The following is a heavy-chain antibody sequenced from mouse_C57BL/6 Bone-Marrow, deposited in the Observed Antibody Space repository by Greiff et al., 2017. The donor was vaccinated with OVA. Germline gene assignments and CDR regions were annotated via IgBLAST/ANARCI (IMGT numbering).Heavy chain of an antibody. CDR1: GYAFSSSW. CDR2: IYPGDGDT. D-gene: IGHD1-1*01. V-gene: IGHV1-82*01. CDR3: ARDQYYGSRDYAMDY. J-gene: IGHJ4*01. Sequence: QVQLQQSGSELVKPGASVKISCKASGYAFSSSWLYWVKLRPGKGLEWLGRIYPGDGDTNYNGKFKGKATLTADKSSSTAYMQLSRLTSEDSAVYFCARDQYYGSRDYAMDYWGQGTSVTVYS.